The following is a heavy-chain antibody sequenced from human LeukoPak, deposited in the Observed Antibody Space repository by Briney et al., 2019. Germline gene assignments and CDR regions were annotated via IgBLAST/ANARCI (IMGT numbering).Heavy chain of an antibody. Sequence: GGSLRLSCAASGFTFSSYEMNWVRQAPGKGLEWVPYISSSGSTIYYADSVKGRFTISRDNAKNSLYLQMNSLRAEDTAVYYCARGFWYDTTGWFDPWGQGTLVTVSS. V-gene: IGHV3-48*03. CDR1: GFTFSSYE. CDR3: ARGFWYDTTGWFDP. D-gene: IGHD3-22*01. J-gene: IGHJ5*02. CDR2: ISSSGSTI.